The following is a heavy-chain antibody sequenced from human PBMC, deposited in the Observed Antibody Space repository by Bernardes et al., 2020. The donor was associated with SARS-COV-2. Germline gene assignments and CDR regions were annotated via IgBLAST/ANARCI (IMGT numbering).Heavy chain of an antibody. Sequence: GGSLRLSCAASGFTFDDYAMHWVRQAPGKGLEWVSGISWNSGSIGYADSVKGRFTISRDNAKNSLYLQMNSLRAEDTALYYCAKLEGAAAGDYWGQGTLVTVSS. D-gene: IGHD6-13*01. CDR2: ISWNSGSI. CDR1: GFTFDDYA. V-gene: IGHV3-9*01. J-gene: IGHJ4*02. CDR3: AKLEGAAAGDY.